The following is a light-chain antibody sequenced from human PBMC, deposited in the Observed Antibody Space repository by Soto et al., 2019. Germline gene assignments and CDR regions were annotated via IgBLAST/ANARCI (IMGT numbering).Light chain of an antibody. J-gene: IGLJ3*02. CDR1: SSNIGAGYD. Sequence: VVTQPPSVSGAPGQRVAISCTGSSSNIGAGYDVHWYQQLPGTAPRLLIYGNTNRPSGVPDRFSGSKSGTSASLAIIGLQAEDEADYYCQSYDSSLSGSVFGGGTKLTVL. CDR3: QSYDSSLSGSV. CDR2: GNT. V-gene: IGLV1-40*01.